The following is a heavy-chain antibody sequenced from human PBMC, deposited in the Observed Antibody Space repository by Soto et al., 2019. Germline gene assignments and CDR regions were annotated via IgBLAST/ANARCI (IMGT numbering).Heavy chain of an antibody. Sequence: EVQLVESGGGLVQPGGSLKLSCAASGLTFSGSAIHWVRQASGKGLEWVGRIRSKANSYATAYAASVKGRFTISRDDSKNTAYLQMNSLKTEDTAVYYCTMISGYLYNYYGMDVWGQGATVTVSS. D-gene: IGHD5-12*01. CDR1: GLTFSGSA. CDR2: IRSKANSYAT. V-gene: IGHV3-73*02. J-gene: IGHJ6*02. CDR3: TMISGYLYNYYGMDV.